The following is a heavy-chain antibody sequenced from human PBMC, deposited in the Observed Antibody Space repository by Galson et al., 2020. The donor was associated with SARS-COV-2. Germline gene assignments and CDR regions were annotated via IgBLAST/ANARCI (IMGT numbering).Heavy chain of an antibody. J-gene: IGHJ3*02. CDR2: ISSSGRTI. CDR3: ARETLRRYCSGGSCPDAFDI. Sequence: GGSLRLSCAASGFTFSSYEMNWVRQAPGKGLEWVSYISSSGRTIYYADSVKGRFTISRDNAKNSLYLQMNSLRAEDTAVYYCARETLRRYCSGGSCPDAFDIWGQGTMVTVSS. CDR1: GFTFSSYE. D-gene: IGHD2-15*01. V-gene: IGHV3-48*03.